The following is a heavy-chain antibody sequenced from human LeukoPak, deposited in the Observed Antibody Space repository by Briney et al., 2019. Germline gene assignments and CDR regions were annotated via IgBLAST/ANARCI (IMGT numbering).Heavy chain of an antibody. CDR3: ARDLGAMVRGVMAGGFDAFDI. D-gene: IGHD3-10*01. Sequence: SVQVSCTASGYTFTRHYMYWLRQDPGQGLEWVGIINPSGGSTSYAQKFEGRVTMTRDMSTSTVYMELSSLRSEDTAVYYCARDLGAMVRGVMAGGFDAFDIWGQGTMVTVSS. CDR1: GYTFTRHY. CDR2: INPSGGST. V-gene: IGHV1-46*01. J-gene: IGHJ3*02.